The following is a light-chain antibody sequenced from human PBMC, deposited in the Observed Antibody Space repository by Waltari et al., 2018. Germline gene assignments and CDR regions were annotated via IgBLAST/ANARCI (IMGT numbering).Light chain of an antibody. CDR2: DVS. J-gene: IGLJ1*01. CDR3: CSYAGSYTRYV. CDR1: SSDVGGYNY. V-gene: IGLV2-11*01. Sequence: QSALTQPRPVSGSPGQSVTISCTGTSSDVGGYNYVPWYQQHPGKAPKLMIYDVSKRPSGVPDRFSGSKSGNTASLTISGLQAEDEADYYCCSYAGSYTRYVFGTGTKVTVL.